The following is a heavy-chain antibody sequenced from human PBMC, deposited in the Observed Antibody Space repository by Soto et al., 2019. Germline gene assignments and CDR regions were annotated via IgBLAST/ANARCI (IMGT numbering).Heavy chain of an antibody. CDR1: GFTFSTYG. Sequence: GRSLRLSCAGSGFTFSTYGLHWVRQPPGKGLEWVAFVSFDGSEKYYAESVKGRFTISRDNPRNTLFLQLTSLRTEDTAVYFCAKDPIPAVNRGSRFDSWGRGTLVTVSS. CDR2: VSFDGSEK. J-gene: IGHJ5*01. V-gene: IGHV3-30*18. D-gene: IGHD2-2*01. CDR3: AKDPIPAVNRGSRFDS.